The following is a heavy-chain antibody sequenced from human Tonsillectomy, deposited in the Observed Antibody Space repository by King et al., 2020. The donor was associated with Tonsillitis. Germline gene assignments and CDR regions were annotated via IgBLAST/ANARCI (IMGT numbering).Heavy chain of an antibody. J-gene: IGHJ4*02. CDR2: MSYDGSNK. CDR3: AKDTLIYSGSSMVPIHY. CDR1: GFTFSSYG. V-gene: IGHV3-30*18. Sequence: VQLVESGGGVVQPGRSLRLSCAASGFTFSSYGMHWVRQAPGKGLEWVAVMSYDGSNKYYADSVKGQFTISRDNSKNTLYLQMNSLRAEDTAVYYCAKDTLIYSGSSMVPIHYWGQGTLVTVSS. D-gene: IGHD1-26*01.